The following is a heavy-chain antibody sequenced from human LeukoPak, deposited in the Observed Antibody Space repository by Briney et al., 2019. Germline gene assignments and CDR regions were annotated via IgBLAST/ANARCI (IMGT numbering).Heavy chain of an antibody. J-gene: IGHJ4*02. CDR3: AKEGYNMGFDY. CDR1: GFTFSNAW. V-gene: IGHV3-74*01. D-gene: IGHD1-14*01. Sequence: GESLRLSCAASGFTFSNAWMHWVRQAPGKGLVWVSRINSDGSTTSYADSVKGRFTISRDNAKNTLYLQMNSLRAEDTAVYYCAKEGYNMGFDYWGQGTLVTVSS. CDR2: INSDGSTT.